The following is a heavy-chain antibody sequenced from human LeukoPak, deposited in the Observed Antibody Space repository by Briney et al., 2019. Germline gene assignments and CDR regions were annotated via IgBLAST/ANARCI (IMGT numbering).Heavy chain of an antibody. D-gene: IGHD3-22*01. CDR3: ASRNDSSGYGNYYYYYMDV. V-gene: IGHV1-69*05. J-gene: IGHJ6*03. CDR2: IIPIFGTA. Sequence: SVKVSCKASGGTFSSYAISWVRQAPGQGLEWMGRIIPIFGTANYAQKFQGRVTITTDESTSAAYMELSSLRSEDTAVYYCASRNDSSGYGNYYYYYMDVWGKGTTVTVSS. CDR1: GGTFSSYA.